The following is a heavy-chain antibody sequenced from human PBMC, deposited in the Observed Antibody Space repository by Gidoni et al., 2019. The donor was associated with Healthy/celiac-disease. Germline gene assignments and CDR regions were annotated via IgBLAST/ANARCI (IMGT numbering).Heavy chain of an antibody. CDR3: ARDRRLGYYYGSGSFGV. D-gene: IGHD3-10*01. CDR2: ISSSSSYI. V-gene: IGHV3-21*01. CDR1: GFTFSSYS. J-gene: IGHJ6*04. Sequence: EVQLVESGGGLVKPGGSLRLSCAASGFTFSSYSMNWVRQAPGKGLEWVSSISSSSSYIYYADSVKGRLTISRDNAKNSLYLQMNSLRAEDTAVYYCARDRRLGYYYGSGSFGVWGKGTTVTVSS.